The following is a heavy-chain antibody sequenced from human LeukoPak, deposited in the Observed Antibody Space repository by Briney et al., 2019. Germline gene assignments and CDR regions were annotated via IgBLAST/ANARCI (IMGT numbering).Heavy chain of an antibody. Sequence: PGGSLRLSCAASGFTFSSYSMNWVRQAPGKGLEWVSYISQSSGRIYHADSVKGRFTISRDNAKNSLYLQMDSLRVEDTAVYYCARDLLNDEGSSYFFDQWGQGTLVTVAS. V-gene: IGHV3-48*04. CDR2: ISQSSGRI. CDR3: ARDLLNDEGSSYFFDQ. CDR1: GFTFSSYS. D-gene: IGHD2-2*01. J-gene: IGHJ4*02.